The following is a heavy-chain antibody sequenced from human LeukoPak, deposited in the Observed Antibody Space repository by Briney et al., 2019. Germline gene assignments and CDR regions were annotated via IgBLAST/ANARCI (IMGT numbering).Heavy chain of an antibody. CDR2: ITSDGRST. CDR1: GFIFSSYA. D-gene: IGHD1-26*01. J-gene: IGHJ6*03. Sequence: PGGSLRLSCAASGFIFSSYAMHWVRQAPGKGLDFVAGITSDGRSTYYANSAKGRFTISRHNFKNTLYLQMGSLRADDMAVYYCVRGIVGASNHYYYYMDVWGEGTTVTISS. V-gene: IGHV3-64*01. CDR3: VRGIVGASNHYYYYMDV.